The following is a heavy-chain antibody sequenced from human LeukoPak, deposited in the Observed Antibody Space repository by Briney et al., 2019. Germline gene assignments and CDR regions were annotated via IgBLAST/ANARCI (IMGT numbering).Heavy chain of an antibody. CDR2: IYHSGST. CDR3: AKFHYYDSSGFPAE. D-gene: IGHD3-22*01. Sequence: SETLSLTCTVSGYSISSGYYWGWIRQPPGKGLEWIGSIYHSGSTYYNPSLKSRVTISVDTSKNQFSLKLSFVTAADTAVYYCAKFHYYDSSGFPAEWGQGTLVTVSS. J-gene: IGHJ4*02. CDR1: GYSISSGYY. V-gene: IGHV4-38-2*02.